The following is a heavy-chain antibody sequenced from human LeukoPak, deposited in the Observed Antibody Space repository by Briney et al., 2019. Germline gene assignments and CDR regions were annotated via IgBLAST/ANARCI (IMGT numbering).Heavy chain of an antibody. CDR2: IYYSGTT. J-gene: IGHJ5*02. V-gene: IGHV4-39*07. Sequence: PSETLSLTCTVPGGSIISSSYYWGWIRQPPGRGLEWIGIIYYSGTTYYNPSLKSRVTISIDTSKNQFSLNLTSVIAADTAVYYCAREVRYDFWSGYFNWFDPWGQGTLVTVSS. CDR1: GGSIISSSYY. CDR3: AREVRYDFWSGYFNWFDP. D-gene: IGHD3-3*01.